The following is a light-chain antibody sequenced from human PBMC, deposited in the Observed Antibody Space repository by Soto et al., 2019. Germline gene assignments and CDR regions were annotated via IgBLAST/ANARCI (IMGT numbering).Light chain of an antibody. J-gene: IGKJ5*01. V-gene: IGKV1-39*01. CDR3: QQLNSYPIT. CDR2: TTS. CDR1: QSISTY. Sequence: DIQMTQSPSSLSASVGDTVTITCRPSQSISTYLNWYQQKPGKAPNLLIYTTSSLHSGVPSRFSGSGSGTDFTLTISSLQPEDFATYYCQQLNSYPITFGQGTRLEI.